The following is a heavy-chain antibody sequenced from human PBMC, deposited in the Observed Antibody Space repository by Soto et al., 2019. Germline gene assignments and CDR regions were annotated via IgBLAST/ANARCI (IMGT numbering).Heavy chain of an antibody. CDR1: GFTFSSYA. CDR3: AKDDGYCTNGVCYDAFDI. D-gene: IGHD2-8*01. Sequence: GGSLRLSCAASGFTFSSYAMSWVRQAPGKGLEWVSAISGSGGSTYYADSVKGRFTISRDTSKNTLYLQMNSLRAENTAVYYCAKDDGYCTNGVCYDAFDIWGQGTMVTVSS. J-gene: IGHJ3*02. CDR2: ISGSGGST. V-gene: IGHV3-23*01.